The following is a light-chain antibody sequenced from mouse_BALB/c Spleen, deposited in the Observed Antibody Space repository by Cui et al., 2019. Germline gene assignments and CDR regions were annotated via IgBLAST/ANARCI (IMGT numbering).Light chain of an antibody. CDR3: QQGSGYPLFT. Sequence: ENVLTQSPAIMAASLGQKVTMTCSASSSVSSSYLHWYQQKSGASPKPLIHRTSNLASGVPARFSGSGSGTSYSLTISSVEAEDDATYYCQQGSGYPLFTFGSGTKLEIK. J-gene: IGKJ4*01. V-gene: IGKV4-58*01. CDR2: RTS. CDR1: SSVSSSY.